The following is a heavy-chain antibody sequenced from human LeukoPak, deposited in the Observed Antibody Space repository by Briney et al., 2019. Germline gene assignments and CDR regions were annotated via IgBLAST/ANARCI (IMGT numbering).Heavy chain of an antibody. D-gene: IGHD2-21*01. V-gene: IGHV4-61*01. Sequence: NPSETLSLTCTVSGGSVSSGSYYWSWIRQPPGKGLEWIGYIYYSGSTNYNPSLKSRVTISVDTSKNQFSLKLSSVTAADTAVYYCARDSGIPPFYYYYGMDVWGQGTTVTVSS. CDR3: ARDSGIPPFYYYYGMDV. J-gene: IGHJ6*02. CDR2: IYYSGST. CDR1: GGSVSSGSYY.